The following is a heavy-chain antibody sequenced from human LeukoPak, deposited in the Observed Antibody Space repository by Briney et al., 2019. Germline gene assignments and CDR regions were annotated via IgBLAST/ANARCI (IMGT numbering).Heavy chain of an antibody. CDR2: IWYDGSNQ. CDR1: GFTFSSYG. CDR3: ARGGHGSSFGFVNY. J-gene: IGHJ4*02. D-gene: IGHD3-10*01. Sequence: GGSLRLSCAASGFTFSSYGMHWVRQAPGKGLEWVAVIWYDGSNQYYGDSVKGRFTISRDNSKNTLYLQMDSLRAKDTAVYYCARGGHGSSFGFVNYWGQGTLVTVSS. V-gene: IGHV3-33*01.